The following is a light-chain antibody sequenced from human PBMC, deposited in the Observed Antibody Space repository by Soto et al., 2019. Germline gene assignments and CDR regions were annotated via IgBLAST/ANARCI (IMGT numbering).Light chain of an antibody. CDR1: QRVSSSQ. CDR3: QQYDRSPLT. CDR2: GAS. J-gene: IGKJ4*01. Sequence: EILLTQSPGTLSLSPGERGTLSCRARQRVSSSQFALYQQKPGQAPRRLIYGASSRATDIPDRFSGSGSGTDFTHTISRLEPEDDAVYYFQQYDRSPLTFGGGTKVEIK. V-gene: IGKV3-20*01.